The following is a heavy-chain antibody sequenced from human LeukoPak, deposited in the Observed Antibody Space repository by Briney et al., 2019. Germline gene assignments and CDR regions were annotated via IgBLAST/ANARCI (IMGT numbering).Heavy chain of an antibody. CDR1: GGSISSGDYY. J-gene: IGHJ5*02. Sequence: PSQTLSLTCSVSGGSISSGDYYWSWIRHPPGNGLEWIGHIYYSGSTHHNPSLKSRVTISVDTSKNQFSLKLSSVTATDTAVYYCARSLLSAGSGSYGFDPWGQGTLVTVSS. D-gene: IGHD3-10*01. CDR3: ARSLLSAGSGSYGFDP. V-gene: IGHV4-30-4*01. CDR2: IYYSGST.